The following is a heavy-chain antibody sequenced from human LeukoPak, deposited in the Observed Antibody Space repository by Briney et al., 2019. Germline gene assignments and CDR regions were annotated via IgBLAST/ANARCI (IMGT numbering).Heavy chain of an antibody. V-gene: IGHV3-48*03. CDR3: ARAYYDSTFDY. CDR2: ISSSGSTI. J-gene: IGHJ4*02. CDR1: GFSFSSYE. D-gene: IGHD3-10*01. Sequence: PGGSLRLSCAASGFSFSSYEMNWVRQAPGKGLEWVSYISSSGSTIYYADSVKGRFTISRDNAKNSLYLQMNSLRAEDTAVYYCARAYYDSTFDYWGQGTLVTVSS.